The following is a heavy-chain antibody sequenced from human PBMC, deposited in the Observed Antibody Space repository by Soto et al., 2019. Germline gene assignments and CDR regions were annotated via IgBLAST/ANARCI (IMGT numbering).Heavy chain of an antibody. D-gene: IGHD6-6*01. CDR3: ARENSIASLSYYYGMEV. V-gene: IGHV1-69*13. CDR1: GGTFTGNP. Sequence: SVKVSCKASGGTFTGNPISWVRQAPGRGLEWMGGIIPMFGTTNYAQKFQGRVTITADESTTTAYMELNSLRSEDTAVYYCARENSIASLSYYYGMEVWGQGTSVTVSS. CDR2: IIPMFGTT. J-gene: IGHJ6*02.